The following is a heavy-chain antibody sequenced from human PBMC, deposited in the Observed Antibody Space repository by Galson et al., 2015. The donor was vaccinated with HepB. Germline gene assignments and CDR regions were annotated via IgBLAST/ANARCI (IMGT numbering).Heavy chain of an antibody. CDR3: AKPPTFVAAAGTTFEY. CDR2: ISDSGRST. J-gene: IGHJ4*02. CDR1: GFTFSTYA. D-gene: IGHD6-13*01. V-gene: IGHV3-23*01. Sequence: SLRLSCAASGFTFSTYAMTWVRQAPGRGLEWVSAISDSGRSTYYTDSVRGRFTISRDNSKSTLYLQMNSLRAEDTALYYCAKPPTFVAAAGTTFEYWGQGTLVTVSS.